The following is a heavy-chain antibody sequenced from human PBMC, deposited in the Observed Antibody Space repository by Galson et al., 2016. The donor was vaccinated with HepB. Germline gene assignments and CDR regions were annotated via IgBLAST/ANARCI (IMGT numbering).Heavy chain of an antibody. J-gene: IGHJ4*02. Sequence: SLRLSCAASGLNFSTYGMHWVRQAPGKGLEWVAVISYDGSNKYFADSVKGRFTISRDNSKNTLYLQLNSVRAEDTAVYFCAKLLDGWYGEGVHFDYRGQGTLVTVSS. CDR3: AKLLDGWYGEGVHFDY. CDR2: ISYDGSNK. V-gene: IGHV3-30*18. D-gene: IGHD6-19*01. CDR1: GLNFSTYG.